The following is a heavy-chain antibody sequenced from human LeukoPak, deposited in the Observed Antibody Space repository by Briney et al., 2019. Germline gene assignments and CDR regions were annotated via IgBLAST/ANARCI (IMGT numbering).Heavy chain of an antibody. D-gene: IGHD2-2*01. J-gene: IGHJ4*02. CDR1: GFTFGDHA. V-gene: IGHV3-7*04. CDR2: IDPDGTDL. Sequence: GGSLRPSCSASGFTFGDHAMSWVRQAPGKGLEWVANIDPDGTDLYYMDSVKGRFTVSRDNDKNSLYLQMHSLRVEDTATYYCVRGSSSFWGQGTLVTV. CDR3: VRGSSSF.